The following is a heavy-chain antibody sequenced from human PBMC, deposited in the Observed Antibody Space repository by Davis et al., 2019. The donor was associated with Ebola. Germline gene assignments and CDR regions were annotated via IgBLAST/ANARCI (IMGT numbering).Heavy chain of an antibody. CDR1: GFTYSSYS. J-gene: IGHJ3*02. D-gene: IGHD3-22*01. V-gene: IGHV3-21*01. Sequence: GESLKISCAASGFTYSSYSMNWVRQAPGKGLEWVSSISSSSSYIYYADSVKGRFTISRDNAKNSLYLQMNSLRAEDTAVYYCARDRPMIVVPWDAFDIWGQGTMVTVSS. CDR2: ISSSSSYI. CDR3: ARDRPMIVVPWDAFDI.